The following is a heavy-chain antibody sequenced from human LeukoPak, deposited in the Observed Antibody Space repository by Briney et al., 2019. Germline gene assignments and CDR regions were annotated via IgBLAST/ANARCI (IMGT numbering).Heavy chain of an antibody. J-gene: IGHJ4*02. V-gene: IGHV3-23*01. CDR2: ISGNGGST. CDR1: GFTFSSYA. CDR3: AKRMSSSPGGFDY. D-gene: IGHD6-6*01. Sequence: GGSLRLSCAASGFTFSSYAMSWVRQAPGKGLEWVSGISGNGGSTYYADSVKGRFTISRDNSKNTLYLQMNSLRAEDTAVYYCAKRMSSSPGGFDYWGQGTLVPSPQ.